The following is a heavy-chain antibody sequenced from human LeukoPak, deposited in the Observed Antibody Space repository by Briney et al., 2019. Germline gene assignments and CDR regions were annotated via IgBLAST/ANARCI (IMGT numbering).Heavy chain of an antibody. CDR3: ARVGKVTTESRRFDF. V-gene: IGHV3-7*03. D-gene: IGHD4-17*01. Sequence: GGSLSLSCAASGFTFRRYWMSWVRQAPGKGLECVANVNHDGSEKYYVDSMKGRFTISRDTSKNTVSLQMTSLRADDTAIYYCARVGKVTTESRRFDFWGQGILVTVSS. J-gene: IGHJ4*02. CDR1: GFTFRRYW. CDR2: VNHDGSEK.